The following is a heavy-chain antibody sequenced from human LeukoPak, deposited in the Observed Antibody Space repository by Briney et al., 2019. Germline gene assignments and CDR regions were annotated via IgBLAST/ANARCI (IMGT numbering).Heavy chain of an antibody. CDR2: ISGSGGST. J-gene: IGHJ4*02. CDR1: GFTFSSYA. D-gene: IGHD1-26*01. V-gene: IGHV3-23*01. CDR3: AKHSGSYYCFDY. Sequence: GGSLRLSCVASGFTFSSYAMSWVRQVPGKGLEWVSTISGSGGSTYYADTVKGRFTISRDNSKDTLYLQMNSLRAEDTAVYYCAKHSGSYYCFDYLGPAILVTVSS.